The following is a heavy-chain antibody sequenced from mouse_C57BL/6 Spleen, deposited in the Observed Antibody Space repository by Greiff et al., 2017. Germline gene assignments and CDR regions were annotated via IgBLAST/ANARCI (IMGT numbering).Heavy chain of an antibody. CDR3: ARADSSGYDY. V-gene: IGHV1-81*01. Sequence: QVQLQQSGAELARPGASVKLSCKASGYTFTSYGISWVKQRTGQGLEWIGEIYPRSGNTYYNEKFKGKATLTADKSSSTAYMDLRSLTSEDAAVYFCARADSSGYDYWGQGTTLTVSS. CDR1: GYTFTSYG. J-gene: IGHJ2*01. CDR2: IYPRSGNT. D-gene: IGHD3-2*02.